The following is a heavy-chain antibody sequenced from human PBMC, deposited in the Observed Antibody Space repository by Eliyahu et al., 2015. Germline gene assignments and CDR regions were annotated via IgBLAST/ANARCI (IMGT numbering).Heavy chain of an antibody. CDR2: RKEDEIEK. D-gene: IGHD1-1*01. CDR1: GFTSTXYW. CDR3: ATSTWKHTHLDH. J-gene: IGHJ4*02. Sequence: EVQLVESGGGLAQPGXSLRLXCAAXGFTSTXYWMSWVRQAPGKGLGWVANRKEDEIEKYYVDSVKGRFTISRDNAKNSLYLQMNSLRAEDTAIYYCATSTWKHTHLDHWGQGTPVTVSS. V-gene: IGHV3-7*03.